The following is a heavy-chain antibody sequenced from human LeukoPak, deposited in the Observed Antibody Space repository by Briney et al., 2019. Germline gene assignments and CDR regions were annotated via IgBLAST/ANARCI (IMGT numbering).Heavy chain of an antibody. D-gene: IGHD4-17*01. Sequence: GGSLRLSWAASGFTFSRYSMNWVRQAPGKGLEWVSCISSSSSYIDYADSVKGRVTISRDNAKNSLYLQMNSLRAEDTAVYYCARGANNYGDGVDYWGQGTLVTVSS. V-gene: IGHV3-21*01. J-gene: IGHJ4*02. CDR2: ISSSSSYI. CDR1: GFTFSRYS. CDR3: ARGANNYGDGVDY.